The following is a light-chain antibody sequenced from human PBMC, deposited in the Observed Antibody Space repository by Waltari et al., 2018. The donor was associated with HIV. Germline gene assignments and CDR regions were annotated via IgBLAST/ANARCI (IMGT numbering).Light chain of an antibody. V-gene: IGLV2-23*02. CDR2: EVT. Sequence: QSALTQPASVSGSPGQSITISCTGTSSDFGSYNLVSWYQHHPGKAPKLMIYEVTTRPSGVFNRFSGSKAGNTASLTISGLHAEDEAYYYCCSYAGSVYVFGTGTKVTVL. CDR1: SSDFGSYNL. CDR3: CSYAGSVYV. J-gene: IGLJ1*01.